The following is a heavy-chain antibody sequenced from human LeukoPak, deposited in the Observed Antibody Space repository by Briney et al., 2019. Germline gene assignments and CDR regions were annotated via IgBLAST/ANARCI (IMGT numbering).Heavy chain of an antibody. V-gene: IGHV3-21*01. J-gene: IGHJ4*02. D-gene: IGHD2-15*01. CDR2: ISSSSSHI. Sequence: SGGSLRLSCAASGFTFSTYSMNWVRQAPGKGLEWVSSISSSSSHIYYADSVKGRFTTSRDNAKNSLYLQMNSLRAEDTAVYYCARDPEDTQSFDYWGQGTLVTVSS. CDR1: GFTFSTYS. CDR3: ARDPEDTQSFDY.